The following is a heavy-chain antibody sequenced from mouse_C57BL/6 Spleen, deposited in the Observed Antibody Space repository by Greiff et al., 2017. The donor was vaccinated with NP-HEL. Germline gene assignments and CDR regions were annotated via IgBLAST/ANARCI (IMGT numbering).Heavy chain of an antibody. Sequence: QVQLKQSGAELVKPGASVKISCKASGYAFSSYWMNWVKQRPGKGLEWIGQIYPGDGDTNYNGKFKGKATLTADKSSSTAYMQLSSLTSEDSAVYFCARRDDYDGEGLYAMDYWGQGTSVTVSS. J-gene: IGHJ4*01. CDR2: IYPGDGDT. V-gene: IGHV1-80*01. CDR3: ARRDDYDGEGLYAMDY. CDR1: GYAFSSYW. D-gene: IGHD2-4*01.